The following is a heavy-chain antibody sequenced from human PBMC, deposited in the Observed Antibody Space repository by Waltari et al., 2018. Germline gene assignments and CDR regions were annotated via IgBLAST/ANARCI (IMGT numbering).Heavy chain of an antibody. D-gene: IGHD3-22*01. V-gene: IGHV3-66*01. Sequence: EVQLVESGGGLVQPGGSLRLSCEASGFIVNKYFMNWVRQAPGKGLGGVSIIESGGTTFYADSVKGRFTISRDNSKNTIFLQMTRLSAEDTAVYYCARGHYYDTDGFYEYAYDVWGQGTAVTVSS. CDR1: GFIVNKYF. CDR3: ARGHYYDTDGFYEYAYDV. CDR2: IESGGTT. J-gene: IGHJ3*01.